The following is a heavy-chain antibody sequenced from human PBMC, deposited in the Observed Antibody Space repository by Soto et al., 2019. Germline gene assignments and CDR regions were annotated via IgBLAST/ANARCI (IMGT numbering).Heavy chain of an antibody. CDR2: IYYSGST. CDR3: ARLGNIAAAGGRFDP. CDR1: GDSISSSSYY. Sequence: SETLSLTCLVSGDSISSSSYYWSWIRQPPGKGLEWIGYIYYSGSTNYNPSLKSRVTISVDTSKNQFSLKLSSVTAADTAVYYCARLGNIAAAGGRFDPWGQGTLVTVSS. D-gene: IGHD6-13*01. J-gene: IGHJ5*02. V-gene: IGHV4-61*05.